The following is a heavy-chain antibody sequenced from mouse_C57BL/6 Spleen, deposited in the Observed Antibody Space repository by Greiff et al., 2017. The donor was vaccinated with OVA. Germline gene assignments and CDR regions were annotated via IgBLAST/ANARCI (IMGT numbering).Heavy chain of an antibody. V-gene: IGHV5-6*01. D-gene: IGHD4-1*02. J-gene: IGHJ4*01. CDR1: GFTFSSYG. CDR2: ISSGGSYT. Sequence: EVQLVESGGDLVKPGGSLKLSCAASGFTFSSYGMSWVRQTPDKRLEWVANISSGGSYTYYPDSVKGRFTISRDNAKNTLYLQMSSLKSEDTAMFYCARHTTSYAMDYWGQGTSVTVSS. CDR3: ARHTTSYAMDY.